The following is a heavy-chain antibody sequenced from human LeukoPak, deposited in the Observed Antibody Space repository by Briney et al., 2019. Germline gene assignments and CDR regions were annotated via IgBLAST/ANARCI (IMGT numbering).Heavy chain of an antibody. J-gene: IGHJ4*02. D-gene: IGHD6-13*01. CDR2: IRYDGSNK. CDR1: GFTFSSYG. Sequence: GGSLRLSCAASGFTFSSYGMHWVRQAPGKGLEWVAFIRYDGSNKYYADSVKGRFTISRDNSKNTLYLQMNSLRAEDTAVYYCAKGVLSSSWYLPKIHWGQGTLVTVSS. CDR3: AKGVLSSSWYLPKIH. V-gene: IGHV3-30*02.